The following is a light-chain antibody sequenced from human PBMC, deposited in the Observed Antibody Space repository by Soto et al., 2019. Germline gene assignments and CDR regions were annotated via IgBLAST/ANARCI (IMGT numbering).Light chain of an antibody. CDR3: SSYRRGSTYV. Sequence: QSVLTQPSSVSGSPGQSITVSCSGTSRDVGGYNYVSWYQRHPGKAPRLMIYDVTNRPSGVSDRFSGSKSGNTASLTISGLQAEDEADYYCSSYRRGSTYVFGTGTKVTVL. V-gene: IGLV2-14*03. CDR2: DVT. CDR1: SRDVGGYNY. J-gene: IGLJ1*01.